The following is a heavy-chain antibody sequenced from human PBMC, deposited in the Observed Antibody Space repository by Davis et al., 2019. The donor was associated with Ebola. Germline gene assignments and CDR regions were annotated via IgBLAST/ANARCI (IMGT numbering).Heavy chain of an antibody. D-gene: IGHD3-10*01. V-gene: IGHV1-18*04. J-gene: IGHJ4*02. CDR2: NSALNDKT. CDR3: ARDRVRTSMVRGVPTFDF. Sequence: ASVKVSCKASGYTFVRYGISWVRQAPGQGLEWMGWNSALNDKTDYAQKFQGRVTMTTDTSTDTAYMELMGLTSDDTAVYYCARDRVRTSMVRGVPTFDFWGQGTLVTVSS. CDR1: GYTFVRYG.